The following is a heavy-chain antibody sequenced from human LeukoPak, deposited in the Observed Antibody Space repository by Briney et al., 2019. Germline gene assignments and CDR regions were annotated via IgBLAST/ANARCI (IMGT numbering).Heavy chain of an antibody. Sequence: GESLKISCKGFGYKFSNYWIGWVRQRPGKGLEWMTIIYPDDSETRYSPSFEGQVTISVDKSISTAYLQWSSLKDSDTAMYYCARLVGATTLDWFDPWGQGTLVTVSS. CDR3: ARLVGATTLDWFDP. V-gene: IGHV5-51*01. D-gene: IGHD1-26*01. CDR1: GYKFSNYW. CDR2: IYPDDSET. J-gene: IGHJ5*02.